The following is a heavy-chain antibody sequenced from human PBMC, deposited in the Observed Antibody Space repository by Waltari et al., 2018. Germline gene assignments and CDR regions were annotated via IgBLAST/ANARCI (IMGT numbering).Heavy chain of an antibody. CDR2: IYYSGST. Sequence: QVQLQESGPGLVKPSETLSLTCTFSGGSISSHYWSWIRQPPGKGLEWSGYIYYSGSTNYNPSLKSRVTISVDTSKNQFSLKLSSVTAADTAVYYCARIRYALDAFDIWGQGTMVTVSS. J-gene: IGHJ3*02. CDR3: ARIRYALDAFDI. D-gene: IGHD2-2*01. CDR1: GGSISSHY. V-gene: IGHV4-59*11.